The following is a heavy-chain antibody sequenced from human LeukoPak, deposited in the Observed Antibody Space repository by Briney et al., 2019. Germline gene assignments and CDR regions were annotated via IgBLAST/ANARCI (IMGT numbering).Heavy chain of an antibody. CDR3: ARDSGLVGARDAFDI. CDR1: GFTVSSNY. J-gene: IGHJ3*02. CDR2: IYSGGST. D-gene: IGHD1-26*01. V-gene: IGHV3-66*02. Sequence: GGSLRLSCAASGFTVSSNYVTWVRQAPGKGLEWVSVIYSGGSTYYADSVKGRFTISRDNSKNTLYLQMNSLRAEDTAVYYCARDSGLVGARDAFDIWGQGTMVTVSS.